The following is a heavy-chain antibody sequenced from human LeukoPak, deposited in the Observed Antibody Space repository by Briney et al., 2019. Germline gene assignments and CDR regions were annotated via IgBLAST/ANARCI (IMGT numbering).Heavy chain of an antibody. CDR2: ISGSGGST. CDR3: AKDWDDILTGYYHPYDAFDI. D-gene: IGHD3-9*01. Sequence: TGGSLRLSCAASGFTFSSYAMSWVRQAPGKGLEWVSAISGSGGSTYYADSVKGRFTISRDNSKNTLYLQMNSLRAEDTAVYYCAKDWDDILTGYYHPYDAFDIWGQGTMVTVSS. J-gene: IGHJ3*02. CDR1: GFTFSSYA. V-gene: IGHV3-23*01.